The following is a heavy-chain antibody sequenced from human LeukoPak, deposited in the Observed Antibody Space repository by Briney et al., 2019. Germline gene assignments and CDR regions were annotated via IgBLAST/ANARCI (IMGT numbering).Heavy chain of an antibody. D-gene: IGHD6-19*01. Sequence: GGSLRLSCAASGFTFSSYNMNWVRQAPGKGLEWVSSISSSSSYIYYADSVKGRFTISRDNAKNSLYLQMNSLRAEDTAVYYCARDPASASAVAGHLIDYWGQGTLVTVSS. CDR2: ISSSSSYI. CDR1: GFTFSSYN. CDR3: ARDPASASAVAGHLIDY. J-gene: IGHJ4*02. V-gene: IGHV3-21*01.